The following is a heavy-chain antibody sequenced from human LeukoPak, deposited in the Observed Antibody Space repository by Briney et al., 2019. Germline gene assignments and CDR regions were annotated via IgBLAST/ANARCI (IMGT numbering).Heavy chain of an antibody. CDR2: IYYSGST. V-gene: IGHV4-39*01. CDR1: GGSISSSSSC. J-gene: IGHJ4*02. Sequence: SETLSLTCTVSGGSISSSSSCWGWTRQPPGKGLEWIGTIYYSGSTYYTPSLKSRVTTSVDTSKNQFSLNLSSVTAADTAVYYCARHGGGAARGLDYWGQGTLVTVSS. D-gene: IGHD6-6*01. CDR3: ARHGGGAARGLDY.